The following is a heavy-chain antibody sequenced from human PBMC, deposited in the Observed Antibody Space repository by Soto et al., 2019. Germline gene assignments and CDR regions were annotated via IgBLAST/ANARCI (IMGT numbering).Heavy chain of an antibody. CDR2: INPATGAA. CDR1: GYPVTAYY. Sequence: QLHLVQSGAVVKKPGASVTVSCSASGYPVTAYYMHWVRQAPGRGLEWMGGINPATGAAKYKQTFQVRVTMTRDTSTSKVFMELSGLTSEDTAVFYCARGGGVGVAGSAAFDMWGQGTLVTVSS. CDR3: ARGGGVGVAGSAAFDM. D-gene: IGHD3-3*01. J-gene: IGHJ3*02. V-gene: IGHV1-2*02.